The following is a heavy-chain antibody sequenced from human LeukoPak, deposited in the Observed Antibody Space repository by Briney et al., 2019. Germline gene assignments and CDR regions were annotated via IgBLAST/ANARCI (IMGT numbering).Heavy chain of an antibody. J-gene: IGHJ4*02. Sequence: PSETLSLTCTVSGGSISSYYWSWIRQPPGKGLEWIGYIYYSGSTNYNPSLKSRVTISVDTSKNQFSLKLSSVTAADTAVYYCARLSKSKGFDYWGQGTLVTVSS. D-gene: IGHD5/OR15-5a*01. V-gene: IGHV4-59*08. CDR2: IYYSGST. CDR3: ARLSKSKGFDY. CDR1: GGSISSYY.